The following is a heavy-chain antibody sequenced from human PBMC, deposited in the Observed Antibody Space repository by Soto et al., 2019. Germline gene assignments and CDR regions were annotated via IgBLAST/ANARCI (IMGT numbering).Heavy chain of an antibody. CDR2: VHSTGGT. Sequence: PSETLSLTCSVSGASITSGGYFWDWIRQPPGKGLEWIGTVHSTGGTYYSPSLRSRVTISVDTSKNLFSLKMTSASATDTAVYFCAKREDSSRFGGLDIWGQGTAVTVSS. CDR3: AKREDSSRFGGLDI. V-gene: IGHV4-39*01. D-gene: IGHD3-3*01. CDR1: GASITSGGYF. J-gene: IGHJ6*02.